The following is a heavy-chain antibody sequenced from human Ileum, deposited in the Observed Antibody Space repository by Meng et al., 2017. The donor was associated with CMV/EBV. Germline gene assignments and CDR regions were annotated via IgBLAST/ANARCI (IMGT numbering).Heavy chain of an antibody. CDR2: IYTSRST. CDR3: AKSGQGESRPFDY. CDR1: GGSISSDY. V-gene: IGHV4-4*07. Sequence: QLQESGPGLVKTSETLALSCTVSGGSISSDYCSWIRQPAVKGLQCSGRIYTSRSTNYNPSLKSRVTMSVDTSKNQLSLKLRYVPAADTAVYYSAKSGQGESRPFDYWGQGTLVTVSS. D-gene: IGHD3-16*01. J-gene: IGHJ4*02.